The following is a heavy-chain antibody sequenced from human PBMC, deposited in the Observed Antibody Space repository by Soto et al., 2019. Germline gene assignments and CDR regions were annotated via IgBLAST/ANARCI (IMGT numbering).Heavy chain of an antibody. V-gene: IGHV1-69*01. CDR2: IIPIFGTA. D-gene: IGHD2-15*01. CDR1: WGTLRGYV. J-gene: IGHJ6*02. Sequence: VSSKGAWGTLRGYVLSWVVQAHEQGLEWMGGIIPIFGTANYAQKFQGRVTITADESTSTAYMELSSLRSEDTAVYYFARQPGGRSYYYGMDVWGQRTTVTVSS. CDR3: ARQPGGRSYYYGMDV.